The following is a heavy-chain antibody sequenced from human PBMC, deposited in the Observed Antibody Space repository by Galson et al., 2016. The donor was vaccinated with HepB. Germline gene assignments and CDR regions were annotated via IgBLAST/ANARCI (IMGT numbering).Heavy chain of an antibody. Sequence: SETLSLTCAVYGGSVSGYYWSWIRQPPGKGLEWIGEINQVRTTNYNPSLKSRVTISIDTSKSQFSVNLSSVTAADTAVYYCARNFRKTQGYWGQGTLVTVTS. CDR1: GGSVSGYY. V-gene: IGHV4-34*01. J-gene: IGHJ4*02. CDR3: ARNFRKTQGY. CDR2: INQVRTT. D-gene: IGHD1-14*01.